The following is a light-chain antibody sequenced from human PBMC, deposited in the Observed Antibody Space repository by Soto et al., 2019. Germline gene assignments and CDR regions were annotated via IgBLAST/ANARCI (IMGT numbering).Light chain of an antibody. CDR1: SSDVGGYNY. J-gene: IGLJ2*01. CDR3: SSYTSRSTVV. Sequence: QSALTQPASVSGSPGQSITISCTGTSSDVGGYNYVSWYQQHPGKAPKLTIYDVSNRPSGVSNRFSGSKSGNTASLTISGLQAEDEADYYCSSYTSRSTVVFGGGTKVTVL. CDR2: DVS. V-gene: IGLV2-14*01.